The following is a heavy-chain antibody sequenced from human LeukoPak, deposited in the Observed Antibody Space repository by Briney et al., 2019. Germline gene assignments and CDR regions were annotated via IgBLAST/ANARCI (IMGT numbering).Heavy chain of an antibody. CDR3: ARFPGPYGSGSYYMDV. J-gene: IGHJ6*03. Sequence: ASVKVSCKASGYTFTGYYMHWVRQAPGQGLEWMGWINPNSGGTNYAQKFQGRVTMTRDTSISTAYMELSRLRSDDTAVYYCARFPGPYGSGSYYMDVWGKGTTVTISS. D-gene: IGHD3-10*01. CDR2: INPNSGGT. V-gene: IGHV1-2*02. CDR1: GYTFTGYY.